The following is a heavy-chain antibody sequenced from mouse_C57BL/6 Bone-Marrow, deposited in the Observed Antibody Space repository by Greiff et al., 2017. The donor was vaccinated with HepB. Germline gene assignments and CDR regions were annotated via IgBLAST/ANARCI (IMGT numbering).Heavy chain of an antibody. Sequence: EVQLQQSGPVLVKPGASVKMSCKASGYTFTDYYMNWVKQSHGKSLEWIGVINPYNGGTSYNQKFKGKATLTVDKSSSTAYMELNSLTSEDSAVYYCARGPLLLGYYAMDYWGQGTSVTVSS. CDR3: ARGPLLLGYYAMDY. CDR2: INPYNGGT. D-gene: IGHD1-1*01. J-gene: IGHJ4*01. V-gene: IGHV1-19*01. CDR1: GYTFTDYY.